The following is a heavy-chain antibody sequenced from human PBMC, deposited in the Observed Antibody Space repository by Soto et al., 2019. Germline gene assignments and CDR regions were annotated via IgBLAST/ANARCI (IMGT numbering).Heavy chain of an antibody. V-gene: IGHV3-48*01. J-gene: IGHJ4*02. Sequence: TGGSLRLSCAASGFTFSSYSMNWVRQAPGKGLEWVSYISSSSSTIYYADSVKGRFTISRDNAKNSLYLQMNSLRAEDTAVYYCARESGDWLFDYWGQGTLVTVSS. CDR3: ARESGDWLFDY. CDR1: GFTFSSYS. D-gene: IGHD2-21*02. CDR2: ISSSSSTI.